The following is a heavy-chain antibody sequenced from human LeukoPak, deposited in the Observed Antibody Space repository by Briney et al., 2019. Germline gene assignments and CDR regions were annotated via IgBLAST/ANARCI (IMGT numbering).Heavy chain of an antibody. CDR1: GFTFSSYD. J-gene: IGHJ4*02. V-gene: IGHV3-23*01. CDR3: AKDTETTWQSAMVTDFDY. D-gene: IGHD5-18*01. Sequence: PGGSLRLSCAASGFTFSSYDMSWVRQAPGKGLEWVSAISASGGGTYYADSVKGGFTISRDNSKNTLFLQMNSLRAEDTAVYFCAKDTETTWQSAMVTDFDYWGQGTLVTVSS. CDR2: ISASGGGT.